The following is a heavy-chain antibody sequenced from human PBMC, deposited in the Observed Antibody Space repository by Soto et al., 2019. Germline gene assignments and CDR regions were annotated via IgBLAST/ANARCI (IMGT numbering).Heavy chain of an antibody. CDR2: IKSKTDGGTT. J-gene: IGHJ4*02. D-gene: IGHD3-3*01. CDR3: TTEPPNDRLRFLEWLFSL. V-gene: IGHV3-15*01. CDR1: GFTFSNAW. Sequence: PGGSLRLSCAASGFTFSNAWMSWVRQAPGKGLEWVGRIKSKTDGGTTDYAAPVKGRFTISRDDSKNTLYLQMNSLKAEDTAVYYFTTEPPNDRLRFLEWLFSLWGQGTLVTVSS.